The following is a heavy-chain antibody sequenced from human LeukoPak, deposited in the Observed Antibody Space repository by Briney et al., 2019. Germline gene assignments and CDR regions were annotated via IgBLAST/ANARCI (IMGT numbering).Heavy chain of an antibody. D-gene: IGHD3-10*01. V-gene: IGHV5-10-1*01. Sequence: GESLKISCMGSGYSFTSYWISWVRQMPGKGLEWMGRIDPSDSYTNYSPSFQGHVTISADKSISTAYLQWSSLKASDTAMYYCARLQDYYGSGRAGFDPWGQGTLVTVSS. J-gene: IGHJ5*02. CDR2: IDPSDSYT. CDR3: ARLQDYYGSGRAGFDP. CDR1: GYSFTSYW.